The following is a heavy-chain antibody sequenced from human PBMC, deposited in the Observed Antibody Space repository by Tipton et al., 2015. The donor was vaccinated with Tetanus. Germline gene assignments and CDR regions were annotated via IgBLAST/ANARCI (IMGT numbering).Heavy chain of an antibody. J-gene: IGHJ4*02. V-gene: IGHV4-39*01. CDR1: GGSTSRSPYY. CDR2: ILYSGST. CDR3: ARHSRGSIFY. D-gene: IGHD2/OR15-2a*01. Sequence: TLSLTCTVSGGSTSRSPYYWGWIRQSPGKGLEWIGSILYSGSTYYTPSLKSRVTVSVDTSTNQFSLNLNSVTAADTGVYYCARHSRGSIFYWGRGTLVTVSS.